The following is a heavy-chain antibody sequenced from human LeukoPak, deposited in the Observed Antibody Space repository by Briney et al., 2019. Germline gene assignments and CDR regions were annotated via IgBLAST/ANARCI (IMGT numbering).Heavy chain of an antibody. CDR1: GFTFSSYS. CDR3: ARDRKRDTAMVYDY. D-gene: IGHD5-18*01. CDR2: ISSSSSYI. J-gene: IGHJ4*02. V-gene: IGHV3-21*01. Sequence: GGSLRLSCAASGFTFSSYSMNWVRQAPGKGLEWVSSISSSSSYIYYADSVKGRFTISRDNAKNSLYLQMNSLRAEDTAVYYCARDRKRDTAMVYDYWGQGTLVTVSS.